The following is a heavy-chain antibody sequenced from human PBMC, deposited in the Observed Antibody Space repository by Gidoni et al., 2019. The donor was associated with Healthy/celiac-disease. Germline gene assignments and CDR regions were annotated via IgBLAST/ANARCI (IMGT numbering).Heavy chain of an antibody. J-gene: IGHJ4*02. CDR3: AKGARYSSTPFDY. CDR2: ISGSGGST. CDR1: GFTCSSYA. V-gene: IGHV3-23*01. Sequence: EVQLLESGGGLVQPGGSLRLSCAASGFTCSSYAMSWVRQAPVKGLEWVSAISGSGGSTYYADSVKGRFTISRDNSKNTLYLQMNSLRAEDTAVYYCAKGARYSSTPFDYWGQGTLVTVSS. D-gene: IGHD6-13*01.